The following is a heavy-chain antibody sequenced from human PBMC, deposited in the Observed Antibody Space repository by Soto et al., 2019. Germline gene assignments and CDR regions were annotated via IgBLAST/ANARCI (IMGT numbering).Heavy chain of an antibody. CDR3: ATLGGSGYALWSWG. D-gene: IGHD6-13*01. CDR1: GGSIRSSSYY. Sequence: QLQLQESGPGLVKPSETLSLTCTVSGGSIRSSSYYWGWIRQPPGQGLEWIGNIYYSGSTSYNRSLKSRVTIYVDTTKNQFSLKLSSVTAADTAVYYCATLGGSGYALWSWGWGQGTLVTVSS. J-gene: IGHJ4*02. CDR2: IYYSGST. V-gene: IGHV4-39*01.